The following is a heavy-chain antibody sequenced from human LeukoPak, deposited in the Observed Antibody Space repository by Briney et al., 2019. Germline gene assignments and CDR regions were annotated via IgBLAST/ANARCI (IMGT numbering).Heavy chain of an antibody. V-gene: IGHV3-23*01. CDR3: AKRGHYYDSPPSPLFDP. D-gene: IGHD3-22*01. Sequence: GGSLRLSCAASGFTFSSYAMSWVRQAPGKGLEWVSAISGSGGSTYYADSVKGRFTISRDNSKNTLYLQVNSLRAEDTAVYYCAKRGHYYDSPPSPLFDPWGQGTLVTVSS. CDR2: ISGSGGST. CDR1: GFTFSSYA. J-gene: IGHJ5*02.